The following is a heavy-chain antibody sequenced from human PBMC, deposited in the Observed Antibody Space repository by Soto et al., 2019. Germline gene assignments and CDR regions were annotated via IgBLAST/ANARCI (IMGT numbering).Heavy chain of an antibody. V-gene: IGHV3-66*01. Sequence: EVQVVESGGGLVQPGGSLRLSCAASGFSVTNNYMNWVRQAPGKGLEWVSIIDIGGNTYYADSVKDRFTISRDNSRNTLYFNMDSLRVEGTAVYYCARGRGSTGYLGREHYFDYWGQGTLVTVSP. J-gene: IGHJ4*02. CDR3: ARGRGSTGYLGREHYFDY. CDR2: IDIGGNT. D-gene: IGHD2-2*01. CDR1: GFSVTNNY.